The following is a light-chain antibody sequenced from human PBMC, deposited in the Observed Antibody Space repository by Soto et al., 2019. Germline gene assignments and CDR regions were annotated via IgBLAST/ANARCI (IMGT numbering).Light chain of an antibody. CDR2: GAS. Sequence: EIVLTQSPGTLSLSPGERATLSCRASQSVSSSYLAWYQQKPGQAPRLLIYGASSRATGIPDRFSGSWSGTDFTLTISRLEPEYFAVYYCQQYGSSPGTFGQGTKVEIK. CDR1: QSVSSSY. V-gene: IGKV3-20*01. J-gene: IGKJ1*01. CDR3: QQYGSSPGT.